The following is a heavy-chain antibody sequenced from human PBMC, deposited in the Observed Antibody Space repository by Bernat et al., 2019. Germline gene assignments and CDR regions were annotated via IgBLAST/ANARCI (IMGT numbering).Heavy chain of an antibody. CDR2: ISSGGGSA. J-gene: IGHJ6*03. Sequence: EVQLLESGGGLVQPGGSLRVSCAASGITFSSYAMSWVRQAPGKGLEWVSSISSGGGSANYADSVKGRFTVSRDNSKNTLYLQMNSLRAEDTAVYYCARGTSTSAPYMDVWGKGTTVTVSS. CDR3: ARGTSTSAPYMDV. CDR1: GITFSSYA. V-gene: IGHV3-23*01.